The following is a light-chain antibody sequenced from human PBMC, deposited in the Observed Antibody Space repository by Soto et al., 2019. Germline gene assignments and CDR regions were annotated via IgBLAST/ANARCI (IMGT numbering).Light chain of an antibody. CDR2: EVS. V-gene: IGLV2-14*01. CDR3: SSFTSINTWV. J-gene: IGLJ3*02. CDR1: SSDVGGYNY. Sequence: QLVLTQPASVSGSPGQSITISCTGTSSDVGGYNYVSWYQQHPGKAPKLKIYEVSNRPSGVSDRFSGSKSGNTASLTISGLQAEDEADYYCSSFTSINTWVFGGGTKLTVL.